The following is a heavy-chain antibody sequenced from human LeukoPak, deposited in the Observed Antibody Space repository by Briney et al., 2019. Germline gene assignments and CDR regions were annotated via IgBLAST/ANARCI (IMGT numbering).Heavy chain of an antibody. CDR3: AKSAVAYYYYYYMDV. J-gene: IGHJ6*03. V-gene: IGHV3-23*01. Sequence: GGSLRLSCADSGFTFSSYAMSWVRQAPGKGVEWVSAISGSGGSTYYADSVKGRCTISRDNSKNTLYLQMNSLRAEDTAVYYCAKSAVAYYYYYYMDVWGKGTTVTVSS. CDR2: ISGSGGST. D-gene: IGHD6-19*01. CDR1: GFTFSSYA.